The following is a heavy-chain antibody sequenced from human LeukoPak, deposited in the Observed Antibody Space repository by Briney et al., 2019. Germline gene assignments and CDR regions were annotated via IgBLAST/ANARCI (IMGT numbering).Heavy chain of an antibody. CDR1: GYTFTSYD. J-gene: IGHJ6*02. V-gene: IGHV1-8*01. CDR2: MNPNSGNT. CDR3: ARVRVDYDILTGYYRLDGMDV. D-gene: IGHD3-9*01. Sequence: ASVKVSCEASGYTFTSYDINWVRQATGQGLEWMGWMNPNSGNTGYAQKFQGRVTMTRNTSISTAYMELSSLRSEDTAVYYCARVRVDYDILTGYYRLDGMDVWGQGTTVTVSS.